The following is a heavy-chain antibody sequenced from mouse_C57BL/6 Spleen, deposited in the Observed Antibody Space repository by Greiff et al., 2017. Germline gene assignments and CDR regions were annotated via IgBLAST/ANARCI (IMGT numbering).Heavy chain of an antibody. D-gene: IGHD1-1*01. Sequence: LVESGAELVKPGASVKISCKASGYAFSSYWMNWVKQRPGKGLEWIGQIYPGDGDTNYNGKFKGKATLTADKSSSTAYMQLSSLTSEDSAVYFCARRDGSYWYFDVWGTGTTVTVSS. CDR2: IYPGDGDT. CDR1: GYAFSSYW. V-gene: IGHV1-80*01. J-gene: IGHJ1*03. CDR3: ARRDGSYWYFDV.